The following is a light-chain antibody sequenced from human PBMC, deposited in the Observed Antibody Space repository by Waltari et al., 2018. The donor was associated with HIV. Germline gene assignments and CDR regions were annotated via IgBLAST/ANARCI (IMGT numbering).Light chain of an antibody. CDR2: RNN. V-gene: IGLV1-47*01. J-gene: IGLJ1*01. Sequence: VLTQPPSASRTPGQRVTIRCSRSSFNICSNFVYWYQQLPGAAPKLLIYRNNQRPSGVPDRFSGSKSGTSAPLAISGLRSEDEADYYCAAWDNSLSGFYVVGTGTKVTVL. CDR3: AAWDNSLSGFYV. CDR1: SFNICSNF.